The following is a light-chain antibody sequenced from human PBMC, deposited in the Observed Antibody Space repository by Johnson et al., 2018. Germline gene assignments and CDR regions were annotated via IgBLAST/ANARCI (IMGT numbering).Light chain of an antibody. V-gene: IGLV1-51*02. Sequence: QSVLTQPPSVSAAPGQKVTISCSGSSSNIGNNYVSWYQQIPGTAHKLLIYENNKRPSGIPDRFSGSKSGTSANLGITGLQTGDEADYYSGTWDSSLSAGNVFVTGTKVTVL. CDR3: GTWDSSLSAGNV. J-gene: IGLJ1*01. CDR1: SSNIGNNY. CDR2: ENN.